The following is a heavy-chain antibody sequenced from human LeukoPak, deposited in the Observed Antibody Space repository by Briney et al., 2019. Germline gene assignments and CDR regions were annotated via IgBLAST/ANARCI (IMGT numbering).Heavy chain of an antibody. Sequence: SETLSLTCTVSGGSISSYYWSWIRQPPGKGLEWIGYIYYSGSTNYNPSLESRVTISVDTSKNQFSLKLSSVTAADTAFYYCARELQDVFDIWGQGTMVTVSS. V-gene: IGHV4-59*01. D-gene: IGHD4-11*01. CDR3: ARELQDVFDI. CDR2: IYYSGST. J-gene: IGHJ3*02. CDR1: GGSISSYY.